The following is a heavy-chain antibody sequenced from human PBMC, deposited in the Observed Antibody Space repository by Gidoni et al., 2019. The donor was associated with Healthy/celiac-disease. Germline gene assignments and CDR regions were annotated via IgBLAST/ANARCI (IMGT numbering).Heavy chain of an antibody. Sequence: QVQLKESGPGLVKPSETLSLTCTGSGGYSSSYYWSWIRQPAGTGLEWIGRIYTSGSTNSTPSLKRRVTLSVDTSKTQFSLKLSSVTAADTAVYYCARDYYDSSGYYYEDAFDIWGQGTMVTVSS. J-gene: IGHJ3*02. V-gene: IGHV4-4*07. D-gene: IGHD3-22*01. CDR3: ARDYYDSSGYYYEDAFDI. CDR2: IYTSGST. CDR1: GGYSSSYY.